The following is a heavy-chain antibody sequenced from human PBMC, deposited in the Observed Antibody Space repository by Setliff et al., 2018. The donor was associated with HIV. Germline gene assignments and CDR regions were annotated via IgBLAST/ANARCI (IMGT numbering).Heavy chain of an antibody. CDR3: AKGYYHDSRGYPTGPAFDI. V-gene: IGHV1-18*01. D-gene: IGHD3-22*01. J-gene: IGHJ3*02. CDR2: ISAYNGYT. Sequence: ASVKVSCKASDYTFTNYGISWVRQAPGQGLEWMGWISAYNGYTNYAQKLQGRVTMTTDTSTSTVYMDLSSLRSEDTAVYYCAKGYYHDSRGYPTGPAFDIWGQGTMVTVSS. CDR1: DYTFTNYG.